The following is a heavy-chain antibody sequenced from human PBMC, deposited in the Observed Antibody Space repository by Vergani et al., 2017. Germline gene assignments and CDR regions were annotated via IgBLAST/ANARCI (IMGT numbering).Heavy chain of an antibody. Sequence: EVQLLESGGGLVQPGGSLRLSCAASGFTFNIYSMSWVRQAPGKGLEWVSVIRGPVDTTYYTDSVWGRFTISRDSSKNTLYLQLKNMRAEDTAVYYCAKPAVSVLTVNDAFDFWGRGTMVTV. CDR1: GFTFNIYS. CDR2: IRGPVDTT. J-gene: IGHJ3*01. CDR3: AKPAVSVLTVNDAFDF. V-gene: IGHV3-23*01. D-gene: IGHD2-21*02.